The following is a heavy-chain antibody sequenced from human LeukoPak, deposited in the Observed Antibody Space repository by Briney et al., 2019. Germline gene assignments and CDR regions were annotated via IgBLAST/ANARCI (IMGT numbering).Heavy chain of an antibody. V-gene: IGHV3-74*01. CDR2: INSDDTST. J-gene: IGHJ4*02. CDR3: ARDNGYRGYDYFDY. Sequence: GGSLRLSCAASGFTFSSYGMHWVRQAPGKGLVWVSRINSDDTSTAYADSVKGRFTISRDNAKNTLYLQMNSLRAEDTAVYYCARDNGYRGYDYFDYWGLGTLVTVSS. D-gene: IGHD5-12*01. CDR1: GFTFSSYG.